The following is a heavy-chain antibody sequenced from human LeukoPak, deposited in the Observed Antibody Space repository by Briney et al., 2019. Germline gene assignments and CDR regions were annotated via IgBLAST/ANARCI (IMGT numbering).Heavy chain of an antibody. Sequence: GGSLRLSCVASGFIFDDYGMSWVRQAPGKGLEWVSGILWSGGSTGYADSVKGRFTISRDNAKNTLYLQMNSLRDEDTAVYYCAKDSAVAGDFDFWGQGTLVTVSS. J-gene: IGHJ4*02. CDR2: ILWSGGST. CDR1: GFIFDDYG. D-gene: IGHD6-19*01. CDR3: AKDSAVAGDFDF. V-gene: IGHV3-20*04.